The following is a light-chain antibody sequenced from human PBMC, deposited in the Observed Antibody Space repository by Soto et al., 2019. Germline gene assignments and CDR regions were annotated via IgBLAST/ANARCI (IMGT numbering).Light chain of an antibody. J-gene: IGKJ5*01. V-gene: IGKV1-5*03. CDR2: MAS. Sequence: DMQMTQYTSTRCASVGDRVTITCRASQSVSTWLAWYQQKPGKAPQVLISMASTLESGVPSRFSGSGSGTEFTLTISGLLPEDFAAYHCQQLYTLPFTFGQGTRLEIK. CDR3: QQLYTLPFT. CDR1: QSVSTW.